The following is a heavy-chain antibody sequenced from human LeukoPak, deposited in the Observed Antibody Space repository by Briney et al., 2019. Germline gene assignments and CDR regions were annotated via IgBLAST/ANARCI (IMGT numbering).Heavy chain of an antibody. CDR3: AKDLNRGLPDY. CDR2: VSYDGSK. J-gene: IGHJ4*02. V-gene: IGHV3-30*18. Sequence: PGGSLRLSCAASGFTFSSYAMSWVRQAPGKGLEWVAVVSYDGSKYYADSVKGRFTISRDNSKNTLYLQMSSLRAEDTAVYYCAKDLNRGLPDYWGQGTLVTVSS. D-gene: IGHD2-21*01. CDR1: GFTFSSYA.